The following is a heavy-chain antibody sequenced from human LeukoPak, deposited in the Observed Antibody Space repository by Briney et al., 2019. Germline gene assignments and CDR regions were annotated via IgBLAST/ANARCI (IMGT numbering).Heavy chain of an antibody. D-gene: IGHD6-19*01. V-gene: IGHV4-59*01. CDR1: GGSISSYY. CDR3: AVLDSGAPGLDY. J-gene: IGHJ4*02. CDR2: IYYSGST. Sequence: SETLSLTCTVSGGSISSYYWSWIRQPPGKGLEWIGDIYYSGSTNYNPSLKSRVTISVDTSKNQFSLKLGSVTAADTAVYYCAVLDSGAPGLDYWGQGTLVTVSS.